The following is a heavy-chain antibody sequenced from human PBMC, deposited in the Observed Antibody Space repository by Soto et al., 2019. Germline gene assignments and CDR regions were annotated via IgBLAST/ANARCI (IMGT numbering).Heavy chain of an antibody. Sequence: QVQLVESGGGLVRPGGSLRLSCAASEFTFSDYYMSWIRQAPGEGLEWISYISGSSGNTNYADSVKGRFTISRDNAKNSLYLQMNSLRAEDTAVYYCARGVYYYNRSGFYQNFDYWGQGTLVTVSS. CDR2: ISGSSGNT. D-gene: IGHD3-22*01. CDR1: EFTFSDYY. J-gene: IGHJ4*02. CDR3: ARGVYYYNRSGFYQNFDY. V-gene: IGHV3-11*06.